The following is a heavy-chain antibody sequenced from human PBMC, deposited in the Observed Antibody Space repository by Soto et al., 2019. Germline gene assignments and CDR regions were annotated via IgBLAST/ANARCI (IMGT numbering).Heavy chain of an antibody. Sequence: QVQLVQSGAEVKKPGASVKVSCKASGYTFTSYGISWVRQAPGQGLEWMGWISAYNGNTNYAQKLQGRVTMTTDTSTSTAYMELRSLRSDGTAVYYCARDQWSEPGIAVAGTPSLWGQGTLVTVSS. J-gene: IGHJ4*02. CDR1: GYTFTSYG. CDR3: ARDQWSEPGIAVAGTPSL. V-gene: IGHV1-18*01. CDR2: ISAYNGNT. D-gene: IGHD6-19*01.